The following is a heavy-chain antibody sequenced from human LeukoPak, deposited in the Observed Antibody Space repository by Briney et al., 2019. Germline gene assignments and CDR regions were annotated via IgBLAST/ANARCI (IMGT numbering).Heavy chain of an antibody. J-gene: IGHJ4*02. D-gene: IGHD3-22*01. CDR1: GFTFSSCA. CDR2: ISGSGGST. V-gene: IGHV3-23*01. CDR3: AKGENYYDSSGFNYFDY. Sequence: GGSLRLSCAASGFTFSSCAMSWVRQAPGKGLEWVSAISGSGGSTYYADSVKGRFTISRDNSKNTLYLQMNSLRAEDTAVYYCAKGENYYDSSGFNYFDYWGQGTLVTVYS.